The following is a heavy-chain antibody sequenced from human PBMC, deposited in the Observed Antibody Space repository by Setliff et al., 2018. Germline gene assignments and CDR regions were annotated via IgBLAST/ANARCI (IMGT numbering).Heavy chain of an antibody. J-gene: IGHJ3*02. CDR1: GFTFSNAW. V-gene: IGHV3-15*05. D-gene: IGHD3-10*01. CDR2: IKSNVDFGTT. Sequence: GGSLRLSCAASGFTFSNAWMSWVRQAPGKGLEWVGRIKSNVDFGTTDYAAPVKGRFTISRDSSKNTLYLQMSSLRAEDTAVYYCVKTHWDTWIRGAFDIWGQGTMVTVSS. CDR3: VKTHWDTWIRGAFDI.